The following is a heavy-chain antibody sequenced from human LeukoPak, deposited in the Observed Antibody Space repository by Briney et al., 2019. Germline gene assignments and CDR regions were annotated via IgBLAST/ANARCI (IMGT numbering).Heavy chain of an antibody. CDR2: INSDGSST. Sequence: GGSLRLSCAASGFTFSSYWMHWVRQAPGKGLVWVSRINSDGSSTSYADSVKGRFTISRDNAKNSLHLQMTSLRVDDTATYYCATGLVAHWGQGTLVTVSS. CDR3: ATGLVAH. V-gene: IGHV3-74*01. D-gene: IGHD6-6*01. CDR1: GFTFSSYW. J-gene: IGHJ4*02.